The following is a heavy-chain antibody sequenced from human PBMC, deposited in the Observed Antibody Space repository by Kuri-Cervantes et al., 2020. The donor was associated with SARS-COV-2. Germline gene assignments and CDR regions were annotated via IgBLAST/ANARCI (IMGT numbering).Heavy chain of an antibody. Sequence: ETLSLTCAASGFTFSNAWMSWVRQAPGKGLEWVGRIKSKTDGGTTDYAAPVKGRFTISRDDSKNTLYLQMNSLKTEDTAVYYCARDGPRAYYDFWSGYSEHLNWFDPCGQGTLITVSS. D-gene: IGHD3-3*01. CDR3: ARDGPRAYYDFWSGYSEHLNWFDP. CDR2: IKSKTDGGTT. V-gene: IGHV3-15*01. CDR1: GFTFSNAW. J-gene: IGHJ5*02.